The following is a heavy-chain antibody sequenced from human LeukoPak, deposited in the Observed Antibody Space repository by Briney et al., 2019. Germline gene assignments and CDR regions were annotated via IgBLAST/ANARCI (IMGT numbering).Heavy chain of an antibody. D-gene: IGHD2-8*01. CDR3: ARGSAVVGGGVPLFDY. CDR2: INPNSGGT. Sequence: VASVKVSCKASGYTFTDFYIHWVRQAPGQGLEWMGWINPNSGGTNYAQKFQGRVTMTRDTSISTAYLDLSSLRSDDTAVYYCARGSAVVGGGVPLFDYWGQGTLVAVSS. J-gene: IGHJ4*02. CDR1: GYTFTDFY. V-gene: IGHV1-2*02.